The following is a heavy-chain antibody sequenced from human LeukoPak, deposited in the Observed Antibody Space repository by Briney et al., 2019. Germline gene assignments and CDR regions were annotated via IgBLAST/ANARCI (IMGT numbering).Heavy chain of an antibody. V-gene: IGHV4-4*07. CDR3: ARDQRAYYHMDV. Sequence: SESLSLTCTASGGSISSHCWSWIRQPAGKGLEWMGRIYISVITDYNPSPKSRVTMSVDTSTNQFFLKLSSVTAADTAVYNCARDQRAYYHMDVSGKGNTVTVSS. CDR2: IYISVIT. CDR1: GGSISSHC. J-gene: IGHJ6*03.